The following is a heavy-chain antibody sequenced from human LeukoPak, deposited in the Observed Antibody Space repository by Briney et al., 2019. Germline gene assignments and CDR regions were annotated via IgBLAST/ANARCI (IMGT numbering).Heavy chain of an antibody. CDR3: ARSIDRIVVVPAARY. CDR1: GFTFSSYA. D-gene: IGHD2-2*01. Sequence: GRSLRLSCAASGFTFSSYAMHWVRQAPGKGLEWVAVISYDGSNKYYADSVKGRFTISRDNSKNTLYLQMNSLRAEDTAVYYCARSIDRIVVVPAARYWGQGTLVTVSS. J-gene: IGHJ4*02. CDR2: ISYDGSNK. V-gene: IGHV3-30-3*01.